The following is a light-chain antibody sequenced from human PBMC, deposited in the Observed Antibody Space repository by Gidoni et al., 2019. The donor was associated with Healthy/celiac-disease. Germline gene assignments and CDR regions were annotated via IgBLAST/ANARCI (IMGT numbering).Light chain of an antibody. Sequence: IQRPQSPSSLSASVGDRVTITCRASQSISSYLNWYQQKPGKAPKLLIYAASSLQSGVPSRFSGSGSGTDFTLTISSLQPEDFATYYCQQSYSTSWTFGQGTKVEIK. V-gene: IGKV1-39*01. CDR3: QQSYSTSWT. J-gene: IGKJ1*01. CDR1: QSISSY. CDR2: AAS.